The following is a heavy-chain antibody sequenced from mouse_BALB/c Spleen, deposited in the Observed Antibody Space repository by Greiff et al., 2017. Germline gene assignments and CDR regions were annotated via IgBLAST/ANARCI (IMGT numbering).Heavy chain of an antibody. CDR2: IDPENGNT. CDR3: ACTMITTGDFDY. D-gene: IGHD2-4*01. J-gene: IGHJ2*01. V-gene: IGHV14-1*02. Sequence: EVQLHQSGAELVRPGALVKLSCKASGFNIKDYSMHWVKQRPEQGLEWIGWIDPENGNTIYDPKFQGKASITADTSSNTAYLQLSSLTSEDTAVYYCACTMITTGDFDYWGQGTTLTVSS. CDR1: GFNIKDYS.